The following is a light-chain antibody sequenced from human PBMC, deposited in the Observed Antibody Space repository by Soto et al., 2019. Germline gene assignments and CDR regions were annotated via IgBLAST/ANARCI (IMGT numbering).Light chain of an antibody. Sequence: ETVLTQSPATLSLSPGERATLSCRASQSVSSYLAWYQQKPGQAPRLLIYDASNRATGIPARFSGSWSGTDFTLTISSLDPEDYAVYYCQQRANWPLTFGQGTKLEIK. J-gene: IGKJ2*01. CDR1: QSVSSY. V-gene: IGKV3-11*01. CDR2: DAS. CDR3: QQRANWPLT.